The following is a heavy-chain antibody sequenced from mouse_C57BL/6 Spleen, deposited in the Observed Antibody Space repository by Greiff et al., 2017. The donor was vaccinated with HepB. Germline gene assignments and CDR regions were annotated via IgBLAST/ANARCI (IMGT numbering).Heavy chain of an antibody. V-gene: IGHV10-1*01. D-gene: IGHD3-2*02. CDR2: IRSKSNNYAT. J-gene: IGHJ3*01. CDR3: VRDSSGYPGFAY. CDR1: GFSFNTYA. Sequence: EVQLVESGGGLVQPKGSLKLSCAASGFSFNTYAMNWVRQAPGKGLEWVARIRSKSNNYATYYADSVKDRFTISRDDSESMLYLQMNNLKTEDTAMYYCVRDSSGYPGFAYWGQGTLVTVSA.